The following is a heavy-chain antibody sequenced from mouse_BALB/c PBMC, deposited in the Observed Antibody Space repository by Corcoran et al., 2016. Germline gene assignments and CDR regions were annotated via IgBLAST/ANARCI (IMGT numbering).Heavy chain of an antibody. CDR3: ARRADWEGYFDY. J-gene: IGHJ2*01. CDR2: IYWDDDK. V-gene: IGHV8-12*01. Sequence: QVTLKESGPGILQPSQTLSLTCSFSGFSLSTSGMGVSWIRQPSGKGLEWLAHIYWDDDKRYNPSLKSRLTISKDTSSNQVFLKSTSVETADTATYYCARRADWEGYFDYWGQGTTLTVSS. D-gene: IGHD4-1*01. CDR1: GFSLSTSGMG.